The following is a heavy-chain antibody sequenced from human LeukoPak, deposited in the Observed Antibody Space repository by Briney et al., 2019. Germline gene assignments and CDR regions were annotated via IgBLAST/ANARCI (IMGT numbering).Heavy chain of an antibody. CDR1: GGSISSSSYY. J-gene: IGHJ3*02. D-gene: IGHD6-19*01. CDR2: IYTSGST. CDR3: AITIAVAGIGAFDI. V-gene: IGHV4-39*07. Sequence: SETLSLTCTVSGGSISSSSYYWGWIRQPPGKGLEWIGRIYTSGSTNYNPSLKSRVTISVDTSKNQFSLKLSSVTAADTAVYYCAITIAVAGIGAFDIWGQGTMVTVSS.